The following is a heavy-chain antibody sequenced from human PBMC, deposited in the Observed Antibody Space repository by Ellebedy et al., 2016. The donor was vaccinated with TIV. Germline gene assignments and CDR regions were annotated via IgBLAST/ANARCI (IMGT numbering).Heavy chain of an antibody. D-gene: IGHD6-19*01. CDR1: GGSMSNYY. V-gene: IGHV4-59*01. J-gene: IGHJ6*02. Sequence: SETLSLXXIVSGGSMSNYYWRWIRQPPGKGLEWIGYVYYSGITNYNPSLKSRVTISVDTSKKQFSLKLSSVTAADTAVYYGSRDLAVSYYYGMDVWGQGTTVTVSS. CDR2: VYYSGIT. CDR3: SRDLAVSYYYGMDV.